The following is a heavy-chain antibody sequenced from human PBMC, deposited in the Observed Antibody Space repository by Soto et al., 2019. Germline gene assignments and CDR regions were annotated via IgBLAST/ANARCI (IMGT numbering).Heavy chain of an antibody. Sequence: QVQLVESGGGVVQPGRSLRLSCAASGFTFSSYGMHWVRQAPGKGLEWVAVISYDGSNKYYADSVKGRFTISRDNSKNTLYLQMNSLRAEDTAVSYCAKGGITMIVFNYVDYWGQGTLVTVSS. D-gene: IGHD3-22*01. J-gene: IGHJ4*02. CDR3: AKGGITMIVFNYVDY. CDR1: GFTFSSYG. V-gene: IGHV3-30*18. CDR2: ISYDGSNK.